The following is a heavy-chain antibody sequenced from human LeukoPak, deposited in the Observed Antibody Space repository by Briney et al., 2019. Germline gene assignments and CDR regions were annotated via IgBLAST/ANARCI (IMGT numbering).Heavy chain of an antibody. D-gene: IGHD6-19*01. Sequence: GGSLRLSCAASGFTFSSYSMNWVRQAPGKGLEWVSSISSSSSYIYYADSVKGRFTISRDNAKNSLYLQMNSLRAEDTAVYYCASSIAVAGTSGPYYYYMDVWGKGTTVTVSS. V-gene: IGHV3-21*01. CDR3: ASSIAVAGTSGPYYYYMDV. J-gene: IGHJ6*03. CDR1: GFTFSSYS. CDR2: ISSSSSYI.